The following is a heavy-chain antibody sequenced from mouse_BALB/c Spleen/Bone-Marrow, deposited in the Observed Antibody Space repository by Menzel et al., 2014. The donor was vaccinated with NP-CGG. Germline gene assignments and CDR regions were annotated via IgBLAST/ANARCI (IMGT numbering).Heavy chain of an antibody. V-gene: IGHV1-84*02. CDR3: ASLGRYAMDY. CDR2: IYPGSGNT. Sequence: QVHVKQSGPELVKPGASVKISCKASGYTFTDYYINWVKQKPGQGLEWIGWIYPGSGNTKYNEKFKGKATLTVDTSSSTAYMQLSSLTSEDTAVYFCASLGRYAMDYWGQGTSVTVSS. CDR1: GYTFTDYY. D-gene: IGHD3-1*01. J-gene: IGHJ4*01.